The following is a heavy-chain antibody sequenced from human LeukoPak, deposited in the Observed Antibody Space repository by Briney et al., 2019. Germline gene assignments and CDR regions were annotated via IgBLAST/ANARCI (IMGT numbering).Heavy chain of an antibody. CDR2: IYYSGST. J-gene: IGHJ3*02. Sequence: SETLSLTCTVSGGSISSSSYYWGWIRRPPGKGLEWIGSIYYSGSTYYNPSLKSRVTISVDTSKNQFSLKLSSVTAADTAVYYCARHPHSLSLCDAFDIWGQGTMVTVSS. CDR3: ARHPHSLSLCDAFDI. CDR1: GGSISSSSYY. V-gene: IGHV4-39*01.